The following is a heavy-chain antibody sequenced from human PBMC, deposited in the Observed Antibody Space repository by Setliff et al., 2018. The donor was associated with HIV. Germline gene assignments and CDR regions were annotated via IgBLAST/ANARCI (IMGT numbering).Heavy chain of an antibody. D-gene: IGHD6-13*01. J-gene: IGHJ3*02. CDR3: ARDLWISSSWTRFVFDI. V-gene: IGHV1-8*03. CDR2: MNPNSGNT. Sequence: ASVKVSCKASGYTFTSYDINWVRQATGQGLEWMGWMNPNSGNTGYAQKFQGRVTITRDTSASTAYMELSSLRSEDTAVYYCARDLWISSSWTRFVFDIWDQGTMVTVSS. CDR1: GYTFTSYD.